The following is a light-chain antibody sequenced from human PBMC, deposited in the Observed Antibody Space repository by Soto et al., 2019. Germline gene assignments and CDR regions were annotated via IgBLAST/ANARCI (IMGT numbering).Light chain of an antibody. CDR1: SGDVGGYNY. CDR2: EVS. CDR3: SSYTSSSTYV. Sequence: QSALTQPASVSGSAGQSITISCTGTSGDVGGYNYVSWYQQHPGKAPKLMIYEVSNRPSGVSNRFSGSKSGNTASLTISGLQAEDEADYYCSSYTSSSTYVFGTGTKVTVL. V-gene: IGLV2-14*01. J-gene: IGLJ1*01.